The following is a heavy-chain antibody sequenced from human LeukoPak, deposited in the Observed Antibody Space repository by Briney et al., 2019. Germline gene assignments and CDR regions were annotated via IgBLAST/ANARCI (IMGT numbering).Heavy chain of an antibody. CDR3: AREERYYDFWRGLGD. CDR2: INYSGNT. Sequence: KPSETLSLTCTVSVGSIRSYYWSWIRQPPGEGLEWIGYINYSGNTIYNPSLKSRVTISVDTSKNQFSLKLTSVTAADTAVYYCAREERYYDFWRGLGDWGQGTLVTVSS. J-gene: IGHJ4*02. D-gene: IGHD3-3*01. V-gene: IGHV4-59*01. CDR1: VGSIRSYY.